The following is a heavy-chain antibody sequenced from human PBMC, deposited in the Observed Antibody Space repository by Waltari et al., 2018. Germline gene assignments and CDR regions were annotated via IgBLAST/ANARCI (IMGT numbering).Heavy chain of an antibody. V-gene: IGHV3-23*01. Sequence: EEQMLESGGGLVQPGGSLRLSCTGSGFTFSTFAMNWVRQVPGKGLEWVSTISSSVAEIYYADSVKDRFTISRDNSAETFYLEMNNLRVGDTAMYYCAKSQRRPLVLYGLDVWGQGTAVTVSS. D-gene: IGHD2-8*02. J-gene: IGHJ6*02. CDR2: ISSSVAEI. CDR3: AKSQRRPLVLYGLDV. CDR1: GFTFSTFA.